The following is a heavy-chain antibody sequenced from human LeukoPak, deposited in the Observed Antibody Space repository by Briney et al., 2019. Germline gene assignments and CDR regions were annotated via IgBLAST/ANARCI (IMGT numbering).Heavy chain of an antibody. CDR2: INHSGST. J-gene: IGHJ3*02. V-gene: IGHV4-34*01. CDR3: ARQRTRKTPYYYGSGREKNAFDI. Sequence: SETLSLTCTVSGGSISGYYWSWIRQPPGKGLEWIGEINHSGSTNYNPSLKSRVTISVDTSKNQFSLKLSSVTAADTAVYYCARQRTRKTPYYYGSGREKNAFDIWGQGTMVTVSS. D-gene: IGHD3-10*01. CDR1: GGSISGYY.